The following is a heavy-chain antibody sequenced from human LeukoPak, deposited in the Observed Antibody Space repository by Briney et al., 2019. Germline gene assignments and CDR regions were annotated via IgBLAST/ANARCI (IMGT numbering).Heavy chain of an antibody. CDR2: INHSGST. D-gene: IGHD3-10*01. Sequence: SETLSLTRAVYGGSFSGYYWSWIRQPPGEGLEWIGEINHSGSTNYNPSLKSRVTISVDTSKNQFSLRLSSVTAADTAVYYCARGLQYYGSGSYYPFDYWGQGTLVTVSS. J-gene: IGHJ4*02. V-gene: IGHV4-34*01. CDR1: GGSFSGYY. CDR3: ARGLQYYGSGSYYPFDY.